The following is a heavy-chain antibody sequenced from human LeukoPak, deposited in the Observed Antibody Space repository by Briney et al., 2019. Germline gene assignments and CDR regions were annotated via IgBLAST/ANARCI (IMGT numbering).Heavy chain of an antibody. D-gene: IGHD3-3*01. CDR2: IYYSGST. V-gene: IGHV4-39*01. Sequence: PSETLSLTCTVSGGSISSSSYYWGWIRQPPGKGLEWTGSIYYSGSTYYNPSLKSRVTISVDTSKNQFSLKLSSVTAADTAVYYCARQLPSYYDFWSGYSSMYYFDYWGQGTLVTVSS. CDR1: GGSISSSSYY. J-gene: IGHJ4*02. CDR3: ARQLPSYYDFWSGYSSMYYFDY.